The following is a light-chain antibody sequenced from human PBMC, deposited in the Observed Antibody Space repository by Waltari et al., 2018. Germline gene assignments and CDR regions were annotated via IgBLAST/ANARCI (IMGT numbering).Light chain of an antibody. Sequence: DIQLTQSPSFLSASVRDRVTITCRASQGISNYLAWYQQKPGKAPKLLIYFASTLQSGVPSRFSGSGPRTKFSPTISSLQPEDFATYYCQQLNSYPLTFGGGTKVEIK. CDR3: QQLNSYPLT. CDR1: QGISNY. J-gene: IGKJ4*01. V-gene: IGKV1-9*01. CDR2: FAS.